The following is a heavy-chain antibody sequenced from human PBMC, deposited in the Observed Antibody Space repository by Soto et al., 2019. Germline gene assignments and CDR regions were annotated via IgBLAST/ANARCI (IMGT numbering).Heavy chain of an antibody. Sequence: SETLSLTCTVSGGSISSYYWRWIRQPPGKGLEGIGYIYYSGSTDYNPTPKSRLTISADTSKNQSSLKRSSVTAADTAVYYCARESDILTGYSRYYFDYWGQGTLVTVSS. CDR1: GGSISSYY. CDR2: IYYSGST. D-gene: IGHD3-9*01. CDR3: ARESDILTGYSRYYFDY. V-gene: IGHV4-59*01. J-gene: IGHJ4*02.